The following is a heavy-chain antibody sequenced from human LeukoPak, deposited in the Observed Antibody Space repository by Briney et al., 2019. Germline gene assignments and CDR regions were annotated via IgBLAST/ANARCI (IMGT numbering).Heavy chain of an antibody. Sequence: SETLSLTCTVSGGSISSYYWSWIRQPPGKGLEWIGYIYYSGSTNYNPSLKSRVTISVDTSKNQFSLKLSSVTAADTAVYYCARHKVSAGVLFDYWGQGTLVTVSS. J-gene: IGHJ4*02. CDR3: ARHKVSAGVLFDY. V-gene: IGHV4-59*08. CDR2: IYYSGST. CDR1: GGSISSYY.